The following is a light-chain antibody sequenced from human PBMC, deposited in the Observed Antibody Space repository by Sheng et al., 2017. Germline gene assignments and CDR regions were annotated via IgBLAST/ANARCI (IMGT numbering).Light chain of an antibody. CDR1: QRISTW. CDR2: KAS. J-gene: IGKJ2*01. V-gene: IGKV1-5*03. CDR3: QQYNDYPYA. Sequence: DMQMTQSPSTLAASVGDRVTVTCRASQRISTWLAWYQQKPGKAPKLLIYKASILQSGVSSRFSGSGSGTEFTLTISSLQPDDFGTYYCQQYNDYPYAFGPGT.